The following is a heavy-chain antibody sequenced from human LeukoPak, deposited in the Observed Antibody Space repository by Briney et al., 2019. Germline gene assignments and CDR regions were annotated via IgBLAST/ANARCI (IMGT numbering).Heavy chain of an antibody. J-gene: IGHJ4*02. CDR3: AREGIAAAIDY. CDR2: INSDGSST. CDR1: GFTFSSYW. D-gene: IGHD6-13*01. Sequence: PGGSLRLSCAASGFTFSSYWIHWVRQAPGKGLVWVSRINSDGSSTNYADSVKGRFTISRDNAKSTLYLQMNSLRAEDTAVYYCAREGIAAAIDYWGQGTLVTVSS. V-gene: IGHV3-74*01.